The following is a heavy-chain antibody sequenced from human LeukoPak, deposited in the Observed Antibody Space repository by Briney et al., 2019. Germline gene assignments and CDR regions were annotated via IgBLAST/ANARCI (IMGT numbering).Heavy chain of an antibody. CDR3: ARGTRILSTEAAFDY. CDR2: IIPIFGAA. CDR1: GGTFSSYA. D-gene: IGHD2-15*01. V-gene: IGHV1-69*13. J-gene: IGHJ4*02. Sequence: ASVKVSRKASGGTFSSYAISWVREAPGQGHEWMGGIIPIFGAANYAQKFQGRVTITADESTSTAYMELSSLRSEDKAVYYCARGTRILSTEAAFDYWGQGTLVTVSS.